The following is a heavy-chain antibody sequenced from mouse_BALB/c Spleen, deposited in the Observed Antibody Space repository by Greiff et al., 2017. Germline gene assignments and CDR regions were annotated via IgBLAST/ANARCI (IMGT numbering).Heavy chain of an antibody. D-gene: IGHD2-10*02. Sequence: QVQLKESGPELVKPGASVKISCKASGYAFSSSWMNWVKQRPGQGLEWIGRIYPGDGDTNYNGKFKGKATLTADKSSSTAYMQLSSLTSVDSAVYFCARSVWGFAYWGQGTLVTVSA. CDR3: ARSVWGFAY. CDR2: IYPGDGDT. V-gene: IGHV1-82*01. J-gene: IGHJ3*01. CDR1: GYAFSSSW.